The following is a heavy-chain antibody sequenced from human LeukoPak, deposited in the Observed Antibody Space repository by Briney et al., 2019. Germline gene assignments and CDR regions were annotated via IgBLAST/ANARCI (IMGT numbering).Heavy chain of an antibody. D-gene: IGHD3-10*01. CDR1: GYTFTGYH. Sequence: GASVKVSCKASGYTFTGYHLHWVRQAPGQGLEWMGWINPNSGGTNYAQKFQGRVTMTRDTSISTAYMELSSLRSDDTAVYYCAREISTYGSGSYGDDYWGQGTLVTVSS. V-gene: IGHV1-2*02. J-gene: IGHJ4*02. CDR2: INPNSGGT. CDR3: AREISTYGSGSYGDDY.